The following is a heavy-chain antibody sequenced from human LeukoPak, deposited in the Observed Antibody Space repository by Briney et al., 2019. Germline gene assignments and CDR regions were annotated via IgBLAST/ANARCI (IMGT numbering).Heavy chain of an antibody. Sequence: SETLSLTCTVSGGSISSYYWSWIRQPPGKGLEWIGYIYTSGSTNYSPSLKSRVTISVDTSKNQFSLKLSSVTAADTAVYYCARRASYDSSGYYLDYWGQGTLVTVSS. J-gene: IGHJ4*02. D-gene: IGHD3-22*01. V-gene: IGHV4-4*09. CDR1: GGSISSYY. CDR2: IYTSGST. CDR3: ARRASYDSSGYYLDY.